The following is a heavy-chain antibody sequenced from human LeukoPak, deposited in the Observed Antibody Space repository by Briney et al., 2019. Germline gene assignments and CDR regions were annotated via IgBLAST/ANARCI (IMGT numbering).Heavy chain of an antibody. J-gene: IGHJ6*04. CDR1: GFTFSSYE. V-gene: IGHV3-48*03. CDR2: ISSSGSTI. Sequence: GGSLRLSCAASGFTFSSYEMNWVRQAPGKGLEGVSYISSSGSTIYYADSVKGRFTISRDNAKNSLYLQMNSLRAEDTAVYYCARGDYYYYYGMDVWGKGTTATVSS. CDR3: ARGDYYYYYGMDV.